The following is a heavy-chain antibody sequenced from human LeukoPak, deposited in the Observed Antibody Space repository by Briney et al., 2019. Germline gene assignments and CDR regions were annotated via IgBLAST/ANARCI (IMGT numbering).Heavy chain of an antibody. CDR1: GGSISSYY. D-gene: IGHD5-18*01. J-gene: IGHJ4*02. CDR3: ARGELKYYRYGFDY. V-gene: IGHV4-4*07. CDR2: IYTSGST. Sequence: SETLSLTCTVSGGSISSYYWSWIRQPAGKGLEWIGRIYTSGSTNYNPSLKSRVTMSVDTSKNQFSLKLSSVTAADTAVYYCARGELKYYRYGFDYWAREPWSPSPQ.